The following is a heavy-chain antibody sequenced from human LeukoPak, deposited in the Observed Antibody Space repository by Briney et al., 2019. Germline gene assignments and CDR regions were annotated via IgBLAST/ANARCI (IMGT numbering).Heavy chain of an antibody. D-gene: IGHD6-13*01. V-gene: IGHV3-30*18. CDR2: ISYDGSNK. CDR1: GFTFSSYG. J-gene: IGHJ3*02. Sequence: PGGSLRLSCAASGFTFSSYGMHWVRQAPGKGLEWVAVISYDGSNKYYADSVKGRFTISRDNSKNTLYLQMNSLRAKDTAVYYCAKDLGGGSSWPFDAFDIWGQGTMVTVSS. CDR3: AKDLGGGSSWPFDAFDI.